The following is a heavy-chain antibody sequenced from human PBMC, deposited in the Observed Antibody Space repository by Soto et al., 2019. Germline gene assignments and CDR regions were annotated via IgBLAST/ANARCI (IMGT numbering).Heavy chain of an antibody. D-gene: IGHD2-21*01. J-gene: IGHJ4*02. CDR2: ISYDGSNK. CDR3: ARDPRDRYYFDY. CDR1: GFTFSSYA. V-gene: IGHV3-30-3*01. Sequence: GGSLRLSCAASGFTFSSYAMHWVRQAPGKGLEWVVVISYDGSNKYYADSVKGRFTISRDNSKNTLYLQMNSLRAEDTAVYYCARDPRDRYYFDYWGQGTLVTVSS.